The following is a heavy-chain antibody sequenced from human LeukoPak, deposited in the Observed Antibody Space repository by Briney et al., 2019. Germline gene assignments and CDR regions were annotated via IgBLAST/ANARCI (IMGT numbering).Heavy chain of an antibody. V-gene: IGHV4-59*01. J-gene: IGHJ4*02. CDR1: GGSISSYY. CDR3: ARGGEYYGSGSEFDY. Sequence: SETLSLTCTVSGGSISSYYWSWIRQSPGKGLEWIGYIYYSESTNYNPSLKSRVTISVDTSKNQFSLKLSSVTAADTAVYYCARGGEYYGSGSEFDYWGQGTLVTVSS. CDR2: IYYSEST. D-gene: IGHD3-10*01.